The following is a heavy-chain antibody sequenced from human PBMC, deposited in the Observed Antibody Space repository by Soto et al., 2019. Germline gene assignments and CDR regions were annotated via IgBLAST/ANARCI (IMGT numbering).Heavy chain of an antibody. Sequence: ASVKVSCKASGYTFTSYGISWVRQAPGQGLEWMGWISAYNGNTKYAQKFQGRVTMTRDTSTSTAYMELSSLRSEDTAVYYCARGGYAYYYYYYMDVWGKGTTVTVSS. V-gene: IGHV1-18*01. J-gene: IGHJ6*03. CDR1: GYTFTSYG. D-gene: IGHD6-25*01. CDR2: ISAYNGNT. CDR3: ARGGYAYYYYYYMDV.